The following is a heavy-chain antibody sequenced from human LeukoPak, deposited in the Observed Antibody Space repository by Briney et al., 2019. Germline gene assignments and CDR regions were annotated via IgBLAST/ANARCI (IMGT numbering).Heavy chain of an antibody. CDR1: GYSISSGCY. CDR3: AREPAQYFFDY. J-gene: IGHJ4*02. V-gene: IGHV4-38-2*02. CDR2: IYHSGST. Sequence: PSETLSLTCAVSGYSISSGCYWDWIRQPPGKGLEWIGGIYHSGSTYYNPSLKSRVTISVDTSKNQFSLKVSSATAADTAVYFCAREPAQYFFDYWGQGTLVTVSS.